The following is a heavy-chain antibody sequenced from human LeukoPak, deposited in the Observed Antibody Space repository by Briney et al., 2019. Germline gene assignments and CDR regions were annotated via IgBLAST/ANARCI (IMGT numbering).Heavy chain of an antibody. CDR3: AKASIVATIIDNWFDP. D-gene: IGHD5-12*01. Sequence: SLRLSCAASGFTFDDYAMHWVRQAPGKGLEWVSGISWNSGSIGYADSVKGRFTISRDNAKNPLYLQMNSLRAEDTALYYCAKASIVATIIDNWFDPWGQGTLVTVSS. CDR2: ISWNSGSI. V-gene: IGHV3-9*01. J-gene: IGHJ5*02. CDR1: GFTFDDYA.